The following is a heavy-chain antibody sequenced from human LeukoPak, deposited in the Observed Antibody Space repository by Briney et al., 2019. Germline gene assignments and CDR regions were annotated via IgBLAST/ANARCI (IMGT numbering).Heavy chain of an antibody. Sequence: GGSLRLPCTASGFTFSDSSMNWVRQAPGKGLEWLSYISSSSTTIYYADSVKGRFTISRDDAKNSLYLQMNSLRAEDTAVYYCARNLNTADDYWGQGILVTASS. CDR3: ARNLNTADDY. V-gene: IGHV3-48*01. D-gene: IGHD5-18*01. CDR1: GFTFSDSS. J-gene: IGHJ4*02. CDR2: ISSSSTTI.